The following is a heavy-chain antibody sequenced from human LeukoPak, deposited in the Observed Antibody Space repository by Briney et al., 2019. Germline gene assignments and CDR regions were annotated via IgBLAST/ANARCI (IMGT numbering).Heavy chain of an antibody. D-gene: IGHD3-10*01. J-gene: IGHJ6*02. Sequence: GRSLRLSCAGSGFTFSTYAFHWVRQAPGKGLEWVAIISYDGNNKSYVDSMKGRITISRDNSKNTLYLQMNSLRTDDTAVYYCARVETGTYYGAMDAWGQGTTVTVSS. CDR2: ISYDGNNK. V-gene: IGHV3-30-3*01. CDR1: GFTFSTYA. CDR3: ARVETGTYYGAMDA.